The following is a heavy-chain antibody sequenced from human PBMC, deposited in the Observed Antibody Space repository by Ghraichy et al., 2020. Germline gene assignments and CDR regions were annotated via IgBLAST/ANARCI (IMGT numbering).Heavy chain of an antibody. D-gene: IGHD3-16*01. J-gene: IGHJ6*02. V-gene: IGHV4-59*08. CDR3: ASRLGGLSYYYCMDV. CDR1: GGSISSYY. CDR2: IYDSGSI. Sequence: TLSLTCTVSGGSISSYYWSWIRQAPGKGLEWIGHIYDSGSISYNPSLKSRVTLSVDTSKNQFSLKLSSVPAADTAVYYGASRLGGLSYYYCMDVWGQGTTVTVS.